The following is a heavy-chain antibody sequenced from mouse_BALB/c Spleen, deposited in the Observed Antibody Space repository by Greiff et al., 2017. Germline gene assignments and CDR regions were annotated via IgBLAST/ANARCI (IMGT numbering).Heavy chain of an antibody. CDR3: ARKSYDGYDY. CDR2: ISSGGSYT. V-gene: IGHV5-9-4*01. CDR1: GFTFSSYA. J-gene: IGHJ2*01. D-gene: IGHD2-3*01. Sequence: EVKLVESGGGLVKPGGSLKLSCAASGFTFSSYAMSWVRQSPEKRLEWVAEISSGGSYTYYPDTVTGRFTISRDNAKNTLYLEMSSLRSEDTAMYDSARKSYDGYDYWGQGTTLTVSS.